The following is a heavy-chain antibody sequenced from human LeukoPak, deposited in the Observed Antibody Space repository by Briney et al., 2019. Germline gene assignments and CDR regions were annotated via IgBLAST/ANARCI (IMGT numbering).Heavy chain of an antibody. CDR2: INPSGDST. CDR3: ATTATTGTGELF. CDR1: GYTFTSYY. Sequence: ASVKVSCKASGYTFTSYYMHWVRQAPGQGLEWVAIINPSGDSTSYAQKFQGRVTMTRDTSTSTVYMELSSLRSEDTAVYYCATTATTGTGELFWGQGTLVTVSS. J-gene: IGHJ4*02. D-gene: IGHD1-1*01. V-gene: IGHV1-46*01.